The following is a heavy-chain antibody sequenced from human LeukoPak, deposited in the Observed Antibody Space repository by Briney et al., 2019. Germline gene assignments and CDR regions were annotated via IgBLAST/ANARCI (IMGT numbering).Heavy chain of an antibody. J-gene: IGHJ4*02. D-gene: IGHD5-18*01. Sequence: GGSPRLSCAASGFTFRSSAMHWVRQAAGRGLEWVAFTSYEGRNKYYADSAKGPFTISRDNSKNTLYLQMNSLRPEDTAVYYCAIDGYGLDTPMVSTNFDYWGQGTLVTVSS. CDR2: TSYEGRNK. CDR1: GFTFRSSA. V-gene: IGHV3-30*04. CDR3: AIDGYGLDTPMVSTNFDY.